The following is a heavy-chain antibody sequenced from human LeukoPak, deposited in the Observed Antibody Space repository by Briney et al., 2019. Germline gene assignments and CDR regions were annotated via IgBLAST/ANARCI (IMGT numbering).Heavy chain of an antibody. CDR3: ARAGWATVTKGSWFDP. D-gene: IGHD4-17*01. V-gene: IGHV4-34*01. CDR2: INHSGST. J-gene: IGHJ5*02. CDR1: GGSFSGYY. Sequence: SETLSLTCAVYGGSFSGYYWSWIRQPPGKGLERIGEINHSGSTNYNPSLKSRVTISVDTSKNQFSLKLSSVTAADTAVYYCARAGWATVTKGSWFDPWGQGTLVTVSS.